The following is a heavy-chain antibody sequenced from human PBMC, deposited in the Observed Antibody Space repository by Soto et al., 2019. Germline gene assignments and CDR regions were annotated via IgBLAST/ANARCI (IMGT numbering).Heavy chain of an antibody. CDR3: ARDSPPTYYYGSGSYYDV. V-gene: IGHV3-66*01. D-gene: IGHD3-10*01. J-gene: IGHJ6*04. CDR1: GFTVSSNY. Sequence: GGSLRLSCAASGFTVSSNYMSWVRQAPGKGLEWVSVIYSGGSTYYADSVKGRFTISRDNSKNTLYLQMNSLRAEDTAVYYCARDSPPTYYYGSGSYYDVWGKGTTVTVSS. CDR2: IYSGGST.